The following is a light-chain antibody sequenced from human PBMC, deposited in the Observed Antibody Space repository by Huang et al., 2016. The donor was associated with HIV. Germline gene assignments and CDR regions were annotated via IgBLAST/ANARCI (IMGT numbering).Light chain of an antibody. CDR2: AAS. Sequence: ETVLTQSPGTLSLSPGERATLSCRASQSVSNSYLAWYQQKPGQAPRLLIYAASTRAAGIPARFRGSGYGTDFTLTISRLEPEDFAVYYCQQYGNSGTFGQGTKVEIK. CDR3: QQYGNSGT. V-gene: IGKV3-20*01. J-gene: IGKJ1*01. CDR1: QSVSNSY.